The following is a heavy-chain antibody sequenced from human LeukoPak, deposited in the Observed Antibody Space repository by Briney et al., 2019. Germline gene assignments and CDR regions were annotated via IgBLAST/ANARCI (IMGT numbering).Heavy chain of an antibody. CDR1: GFTFSSYS. Sequence: SGGSLRLSCAASGFTFSSYSMNWVRQAPGKGLEWVSYISSSSSTIYYADSVKGRFTISRDNAKNSLYLQMNSLRAEDTAVYYCARAYGGNSGIYWGQGTLVTVSS. CDR2: ISSSSSTI. V-gene: IGHV3-48*04. D-gene: IGHD4-23*01. CDR3: ARAYGGNSGIY. J-gene: IGHJ4*02.